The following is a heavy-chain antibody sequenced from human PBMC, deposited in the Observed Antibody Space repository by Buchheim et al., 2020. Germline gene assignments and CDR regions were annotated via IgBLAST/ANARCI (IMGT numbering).Heavy chain of an antibody. D-gene: IGHD3-10*01. CDR3: AKLGGNHYGSGGFDP. CDR1: GGSSSVYY. V-gene: IGHV4-34*02. Sequence: QEQVQQWGAGLLKPSETLSLTCAVYGGSSSVYYWNWIRQSPGKGLEWIGKISHAGFTNYNPSLKNRVIISLDTSRNQISLSLTSVTAADMAIYYCAKLGGNHYGSGGFDPWGQGTL. J-gene: IGHJ5*02. CDR2: ISHAGFT.